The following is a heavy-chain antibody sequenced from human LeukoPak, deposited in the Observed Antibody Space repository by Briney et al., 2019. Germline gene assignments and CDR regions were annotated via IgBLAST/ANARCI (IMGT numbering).Heavy chain of an antibody. D-gene: IGHD4-23*01. CDR2: ISGSGGST. Sequence: GGSLGLSCAASGFTFSSYAMSWVRQAPGKGLEWVSAISGSGGSTYYADSVKGRFTISRDNSKNTLYLQMNSLRAEDTAVYYCGKTYGDYGGLFVYYGMDVWGQGTTVTVSS. CDR1: GFTFSSYA. J-gene: IGHJ6*02. V-gene: IGHV3-23*01. CDR3: GKTYGDYGGLFVYYGMDV.